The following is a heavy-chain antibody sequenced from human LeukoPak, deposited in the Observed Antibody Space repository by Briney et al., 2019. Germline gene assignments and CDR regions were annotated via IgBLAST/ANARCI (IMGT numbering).Heavy chain of an antibody. CDR1: GYFISSGYY. D-gene: IGHD3-16*01. CDR3: ARDYAAIDY. Sequence: SETLSLTCTVSGYFISSGYYWGWIRQPPGKGLQWIGSIHHSGSTYYNPSLKSRVTISVDTSKNQFSLKLSSVTAADTAVYYCARDYAAIDYWGQGTLVTVSS. V-gene: IGHV4-38-2*02. J-gene: IGHJ4*02. CDR2: IHHSGST.